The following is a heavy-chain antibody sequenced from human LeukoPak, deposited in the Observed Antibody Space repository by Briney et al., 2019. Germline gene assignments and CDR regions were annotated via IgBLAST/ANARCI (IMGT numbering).Heavy chain of an antibody. J-gene: IGHJ4*02. CDR2: IYHSGST. D-gene: IGHD2-8*02. CDR3: AREDGTGYLDY. Sequence: PSETLSLTCTVSGDSISSGGYPWSWFRQPPGRGLEWIGYIYHSGSTYYNPSLKSRVTISVDRLENQFSLKLSSVTAADTAVYYCAREDGTGYLDYWGQGTLVTVSS. CDR1: GDSISSGGYP. V-gene: IGHV4-30-2*01.